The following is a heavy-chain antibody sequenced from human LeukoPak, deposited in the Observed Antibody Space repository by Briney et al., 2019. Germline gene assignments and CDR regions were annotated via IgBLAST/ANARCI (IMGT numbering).Heavy chain of an antibody. CDR2: IHYSGTT. CDR1: GVSIFSYY. Sequence: PETLSLTCTVSGVSIFSYYWNWIRQPPGQGLEWIGYIHYSGTTNYNPSLKSRVSISIDTSKSQFSLKLTSATAADTAIYYCATGRSIRYFDYWGQGTLLSVSS. V-gene: IGHV4-59*08. D-gene: IGHD3-9*01. CDR3: ATGRSIRYFDY. J-gene: IGHJ4*02.